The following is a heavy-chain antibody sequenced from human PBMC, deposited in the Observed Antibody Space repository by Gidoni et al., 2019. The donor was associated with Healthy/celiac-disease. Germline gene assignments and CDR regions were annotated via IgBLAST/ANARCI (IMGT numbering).Heavy chain of an antibody. Sequence: QVQLVASGGGVVQPGRSLRLSCAASGFTFSNYGMHWVRQAPGKGLEWVAVIWYDGSNKYYADSVKGRLTISRDNSKNTLYLQMNSLRAEDTAVYYCARERQYSSGWYDYWGQGTLVTVSS. J-gene: IGHJ4*02. D-gene: IGHD6-19*01. V-gene: IGHV3-33*01. CDR1: GFTFSNYG. CDR3: ARERQYSSGWYDY. CDR2: IWYDGSNK.